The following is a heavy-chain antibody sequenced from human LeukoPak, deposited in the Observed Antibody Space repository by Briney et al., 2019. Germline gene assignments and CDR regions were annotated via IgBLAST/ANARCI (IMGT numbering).Heavy chain of an antibody. J-gene: IGHJ4*02. D-gene: IGHD5-12*01. CDR3: AGLLSAYDPFDY. CDR2: MFYSGVT. V-gene: IGHV4-59*03. Sequence: SETLSLTCTVFGDSITGYYWSWIRQPPGKGLEYIGYMFYSGVTDSHPSLKNRVTMSIDTSNKQFSLKLRSVTAADTAVYYCAGLLSAYDPFDYWGPGTLVTVSS. CDR1: GDSITGYY.